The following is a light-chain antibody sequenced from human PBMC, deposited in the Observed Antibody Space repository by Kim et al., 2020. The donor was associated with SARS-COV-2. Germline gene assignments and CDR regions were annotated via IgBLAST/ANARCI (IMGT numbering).Light chain of an antibody. J-gene: IGLJ2*01. CDR1: NIEKRN. Sequence: SVALGQTARMTGGGDNIEKRNVRWYQQRPGQAPILVIYRDSKRPSGIPERVSGSNSGNTATLTISRVQAGDEADYYCQVWDGRAVVFGGGTQLTVL. V-gene: IGLV3-9*01. CDR3: QVWDGRAVV. CDR2: RDS.